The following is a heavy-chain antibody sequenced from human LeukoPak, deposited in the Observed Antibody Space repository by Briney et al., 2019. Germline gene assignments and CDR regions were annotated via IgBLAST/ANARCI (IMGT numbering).Heavy chain of an antibody. CDR1: GYTLTELS. CDR3: ATGERRGSYALISLGISMDV. Sequence: ASVKVSCKVSGYTLTELSMHWVRQAPGKGLEWMGGFDPEDGETIYAQKFQGRVTMTEDTSTDTAYMELSSLRSEDTAVYYCATGERRGSYALISLGISMDVWGQGTTVTVSS. CDR2: FDPEDGET. V-gene: IGHV1-24*01. D-gene: IGHD1-26*01. J-gene: IGHJ6*02.